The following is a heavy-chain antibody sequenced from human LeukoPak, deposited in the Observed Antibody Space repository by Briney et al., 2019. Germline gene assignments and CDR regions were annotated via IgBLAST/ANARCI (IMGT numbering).Heavy chain of an antibody. CDR3: ARGTRFLEWLSEYDAFDI. CDR1: GGSFSGYY. D-gene: IGHD3-3*01. V-gene: IGHV4-34*01. CDR2: INHSGST. J-gene: IGHJ3*02. Sequence: PSETLSLTCAVYGGSFSGYYWSWIRQPPGKGLEWIGEINHSGSTNYNPSLKSRVTISVDTSKNQFSLKLSSVTAADTAVYYCARGTRFLEWLSEYDAFDIWGQGTMVTVSS.